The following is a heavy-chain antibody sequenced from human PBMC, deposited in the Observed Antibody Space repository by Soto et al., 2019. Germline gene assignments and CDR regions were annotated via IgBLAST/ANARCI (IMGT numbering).Heavy chain of an antibody. CDR2: IYYSGST. D-gene: IGHD4-17*01. CDR3: ARGINGGPFDY. J-gene: IGHJ4*02. V-gene: IGHV4-31*03. Sequence: SETLSLTCTVSGGSISSGGYYWSWIRQHPGKGLEWIGYIYYSGSTYYNPSLKSRVTISVDTSKNQFSLKLSSVTAADTAVYYCARGINGGPFDYWGQGTLLTVSS. CDR1: GGSISSGGYY.